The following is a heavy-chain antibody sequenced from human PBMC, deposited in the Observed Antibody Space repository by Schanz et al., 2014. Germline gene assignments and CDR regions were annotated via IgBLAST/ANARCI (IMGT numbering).Heavy chain of an antibody. CDR1: GFTFADYY. V-gene: IGHV3-11*04. CDR3: VRDYNWGFDN. CDR2: INISGDV. J-gene: IGHJ4*02. D-gene: IGHD7-27*01. Sequence: VQLVESGGGLIQPGGSLRLSCAGSGFTFADYYMTWIRQAPGKGLEWISYINISGDVFYTDSVKGRFTISRDNAKSSLYLQMSSLRDEDTAIYYCVRDYNWGFDNWGQGTLVTVSS.